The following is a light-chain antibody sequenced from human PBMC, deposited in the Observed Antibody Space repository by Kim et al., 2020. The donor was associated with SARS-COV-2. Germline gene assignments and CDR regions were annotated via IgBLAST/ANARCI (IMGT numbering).Light chain of an antibody. V-gene: IGLV1-44*01. Sequence: ELTQPPSASGPPGQRVTIFCSGSISNIGSNTVTWYQQLPGAAPKLLIYGDDLRPPRVPDRFSGSKSGTSASLAISGLQSEDEADYYCATHDESQVVFGGGTQLTVL. J-gene: IGLJ3*02. CDR1: ISNIGSNT. CDR3: ATHDESQVV. CDR2: GDD.